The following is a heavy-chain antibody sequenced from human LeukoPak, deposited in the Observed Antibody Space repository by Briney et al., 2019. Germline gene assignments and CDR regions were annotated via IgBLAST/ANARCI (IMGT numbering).Heavy chain of an antibody. D-gene: IGHD6-19*01. J-gene: IGHJ3*02. CDR1: GYPFISYV. CDR2: INAGNGNT. V-gene: IGHV1-3*01. Sequence: ASVKVSCKASGYPFISYVIHWVRQAPGQRLEWMGWINAGNGNTKYSQKFQGRVTITRDTSASTAYMELSSLRSEDTAVYYCARDRQWLPRAHAFDIWGQGTMVTVSS. CDR3: ARDRQWLPRAHAFDI.